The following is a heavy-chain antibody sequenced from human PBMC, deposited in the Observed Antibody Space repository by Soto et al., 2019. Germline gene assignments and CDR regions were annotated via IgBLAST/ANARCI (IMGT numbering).Heavy chain of an antibody. D-gene: IGHD3-3*01. CDR1: GGSISSYY. J-gene: IGHJ3*02. V-gene: IGHV4-59*08. Sequence: PSETLSLTCTVSGGSISSYYWSWIRQPPGKGLEWIGYIYYSGSTNYNPSLKSRVTISVDTSKNQFSLKLSSVTAADTAVYYCARHGSDYDFWSGSRGPDAFDIGGQGTMLTVS. CDR2: IYYSGST. CDR3: ARHGSDYDFWSGSRGPDAFDI.